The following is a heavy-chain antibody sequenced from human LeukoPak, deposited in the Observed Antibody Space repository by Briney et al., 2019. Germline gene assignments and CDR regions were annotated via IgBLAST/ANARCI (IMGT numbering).Heavy chain of an antibody. CDR2: INWNGGST. J-gene: IGHJ3*02. D-gene: IGHD3-22*01. CDR1: GFTFDDYG. V-gene: IGHV3-20*04. Sequence: GGSLRLSCAASGFTFDDYGMSWVRQAPGKGLEWVSGINWNGGSTGYADSVKGRFTISRDNAKNSLYLQMNSLRAEDTAVYYCARAFYDSSGWAFDIWGQGTMVTVSS. CDR3: ARAFYDSSGWAFDI.